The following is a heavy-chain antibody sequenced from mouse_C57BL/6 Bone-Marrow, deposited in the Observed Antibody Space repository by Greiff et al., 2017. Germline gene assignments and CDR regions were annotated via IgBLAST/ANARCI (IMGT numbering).Heavy chain of an antibody. J-gene: IGHJ2*01. CDR3: ARGIYYGSSFRDY. CDR2: IYPGDGDT. CDR1: GYAFSSYW. Sequence: QVQLKESGAELVKPGASVKISCKASGYAFSSYWMNWVKQRPGKGLEWIGQIYPGDGDTNYNGNFKGKATLTADKSSSTVYMQISSLTSEDAAVYFCARGIYYGSSFRDYWGQGTTLTVSS. V-gene: IGHV1-80*01. D-gene: IGHD1-1*01.